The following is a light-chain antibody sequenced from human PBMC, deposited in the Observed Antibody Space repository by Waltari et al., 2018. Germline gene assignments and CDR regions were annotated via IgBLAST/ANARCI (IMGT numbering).Light chain of an antibody. CDR1: SSHIGAGYD. V-gene: IGLV1-40*01. Sequence: QSVLTQPPSVSGAPGQRVTIPCTGRSSHIGAGYDVHWSQQLPGTAPKILISGNSNRPSGVPDRFSGSKSGTSASLAITGLQAEDEADYYCQSYDSSLRGSFVFGTGTKVTVL. CDR2: GNS. CDR3: QSYDSSLRGSFV. J-gene: IGLJ1*01.